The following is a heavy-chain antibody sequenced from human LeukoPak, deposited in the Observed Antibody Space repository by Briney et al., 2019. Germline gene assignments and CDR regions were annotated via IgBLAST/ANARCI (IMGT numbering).Heavy chain of an antibody. CDR2: VDHAGSGT. CDR3: ATDLG. J-gene: IGHJ4*02. Sequence: GGSLRLSCAASGFSFTSYWMHWVRQPPGKGLVWVSRVDHAGSGTAYADSVTGRFTISRDNAKNTVYLQMNSLRAEDTAVYYCATDLGWGQGTLVIVSS. CDR1: GFSFTSYW. V-gene: IGHV3-74*01. D-gene: IGHD4-17*01.